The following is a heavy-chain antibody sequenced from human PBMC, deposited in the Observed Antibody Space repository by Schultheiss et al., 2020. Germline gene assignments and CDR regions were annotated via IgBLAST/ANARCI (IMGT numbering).Heavy chain of an antibody. D-gene: IGHD2-2*01. CDR1: GDSIKSGSNF. J-gene: IGHJ6*02. CDR2: IYTSGST. V-gene: IGHV4-61*02. CDR3: ATGVKGDCSSTSCYYYYGMDV. Sequence: SETLSLTCTVSGDSIKSGSNFWSWIRQPAGKGLEWIGRIYTSGSTNYNPSLKSRVTISVDTSKNQFSLKLSSVTAADTAVYYCATGVKGDCSSTSCYYYYGMDVWGQGTTVTVSS.